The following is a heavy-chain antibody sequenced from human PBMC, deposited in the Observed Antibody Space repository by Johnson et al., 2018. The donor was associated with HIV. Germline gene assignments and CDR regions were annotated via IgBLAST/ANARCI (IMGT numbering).Heavy chain of an antibody. Sequence: EQLVESGGGLVKPGGSLRLSCVASGFTFSSYAMSWVRQAPGKGLEWVSGISASGGSTYYADSVKGRFTISRDNSKNTLYLQMNSLRAEDTAVYYCATPRIPTDRAFDSWGQGTMVTVSS. J-gene: IGHJ3*02. D-gene: IGHD2/OR15-2a*01. CDR3: ATPRIPTDRAFDS. CDR2: ISASGGST. CDR1: GFTFSSYA. V-gene: IGHV3-23*04.